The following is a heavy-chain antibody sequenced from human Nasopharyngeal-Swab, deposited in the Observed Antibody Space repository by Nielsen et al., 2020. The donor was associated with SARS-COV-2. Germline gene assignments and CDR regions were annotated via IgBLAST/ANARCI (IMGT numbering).Heavy chain of an antibody. CDR1: GFSLSTTW. J-gene: IGHJ4*02. CDR2: INQDGSET. V-gene: IGHV3-7*03. CDR3: ARGWYYFDY. D-gene: IGHD6-19*01. Sequence: GESLKISCAASGFSLSTTWMTWVRQAPGRGLEWVANINQDGSETFYVDSVKGRFTISRDNAKNSLYLQMNSLRAEDTALYYCARGWYYFDYWGQGTLVTVSS.